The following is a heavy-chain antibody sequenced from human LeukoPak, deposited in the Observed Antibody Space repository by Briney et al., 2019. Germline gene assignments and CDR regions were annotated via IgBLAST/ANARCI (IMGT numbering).Heavy chain of an antibody. D-gene: IGHD3-16*02. CDR2: ISSDGNTK. V-gene: IGHV3-48*03. CDR3: ARDSLNDPFVICLDL. J-gene: IGHJ5*02. CDR1: GFIFSSYQ. Sequence: PGGSLRLSCAASGFIFSSYQMHWVRQAPGKGLEWVSHISSDGNTKYNADSPRGRFTLSRDNAKNSLFLQINSLRVEDTAVYYCARDSLNDPFVICLDLWGQGAQVTVSS.